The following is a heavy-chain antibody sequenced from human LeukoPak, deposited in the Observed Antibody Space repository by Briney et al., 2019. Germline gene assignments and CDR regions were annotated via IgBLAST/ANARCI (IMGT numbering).Heavy chain of an antibody. CDR3: VYGDYPLTY. Sequence: GGSLRLSCAASGLTVTNNYWNWVRQPPGKGPEWISLIYTSGDTQYANSVKGRFTFSRDNSKNTLYLQMNSLRAEDTAIYYCVYGDYPLTYWDQGTLVSVSS. J-gene: IGHJ4*02. V-gene: IGHV3-66*01. CDR1: GLTVTNNY. D-gene: IGHD4-17*01. CDR2: IYTSGDT.